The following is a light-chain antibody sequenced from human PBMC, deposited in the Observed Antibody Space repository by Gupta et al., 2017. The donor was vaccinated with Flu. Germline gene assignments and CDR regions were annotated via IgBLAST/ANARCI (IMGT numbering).Light chain of an antibody. J-gene: IGKJ3*01. CDR2: SVS. CDR3: QHLNTYPFT. CDR1: QDISSD. Sequence: DIQLTQSPSFLSASVGDRVTMTCRASQDISSDLAWYQQRPGKAPDLLISSVSVLQSGVPSRCSGSGSGTEFTLTISSLQPEDFAIYYCQHLNTYPFTFGPGTTVDVK. V-gene: IGKV1-9*01.